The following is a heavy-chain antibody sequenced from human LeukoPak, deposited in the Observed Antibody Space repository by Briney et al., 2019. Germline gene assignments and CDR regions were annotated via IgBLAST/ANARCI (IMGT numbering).Heavy chain of an antibody. J-gene: IGHJ4*02. Sequence: PGGSLRLSCAASGFTFSSYAMSWVRQAPGKGLEWVSAISGSGGSTYYADSVKGRFTISRDNSKNTLYLQMNSLRAEDTAVYYCAKDPTYYDYVWGSYRYKSFDYWGQGTLVIVSS. CDR1: GFTFSSYA. CDR3: AKDPTYYDYVWGSYRYKSFDY. CDR2: ISGSGGST. D-gene: IGHD3-16*02. V-gene: IGHV3-23*01.